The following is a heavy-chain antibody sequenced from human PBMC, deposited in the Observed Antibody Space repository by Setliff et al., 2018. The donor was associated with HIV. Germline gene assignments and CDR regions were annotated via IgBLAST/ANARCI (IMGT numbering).Heavy chain of an antibody. CDR2: IWYDGSNK. V-gene: IGHV3-33*01. Sequence: LRLSCAASGFTFSSYGMHWVRQAPGKGLEWVAVIWYDGSNKYYADSVKGRFTISRDNSKNTLYLQMNSLRAEDTAVYYCARGHSGSYYMDVWGKGTAVTVSS. CDR3: ARGHSGSYYMDV. J-gene: IGHJ6*03. D-gene: IGHD1-26*01. CDR1: GFTFSSYG.